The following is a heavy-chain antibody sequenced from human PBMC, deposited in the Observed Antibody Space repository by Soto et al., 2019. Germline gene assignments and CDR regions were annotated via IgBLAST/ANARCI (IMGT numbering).Heavy chain of an antibody. V-gene: IGHV3-7*01. D-gene: IGHD1-7*01. CDR1: GFTFSSYW. Sequence: EVQLVESGGGLVQPGGSLRLSCAVSGFTFSSYWMSWVRQAPGKGLEWVANIKQDGSEKYYVDSVKGRLTISRDNAKNSLYLQMNRLRAEDPAVYYCARGGGNFRVGYFDLWGRGTLVTVSS. CDR3: ARGGGNFRVGYFDL. CDR2: IKQDGSEK. J-gene: IGHJ2*01.